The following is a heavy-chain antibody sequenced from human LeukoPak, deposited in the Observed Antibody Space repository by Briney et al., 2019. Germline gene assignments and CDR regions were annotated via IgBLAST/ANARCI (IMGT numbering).Heavy chain of an antibody. V-gene: IGHV3-23*01. J-gene: IGHJ4*02. CDR3: AKDTYTYGPRTIDY. Sequence: GGSLRLSCAASGFTFSICAMSWVRQAPGKGLECVSTISGIGDYTYYADSVKGRFTISRDNSKKTLYLQMNSLRAEDTAVYYCAKDTYTYGPRTIDYWGQGTLVTVSS. D-gene: IGHD5-18*01. CDR2: ISGIGDYT. CDR1: GFTFSICA.